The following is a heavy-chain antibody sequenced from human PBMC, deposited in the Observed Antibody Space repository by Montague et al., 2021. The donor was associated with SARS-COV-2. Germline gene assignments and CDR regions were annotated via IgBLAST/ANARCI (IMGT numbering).Heavy chain of an antibody. CDR3: ARVLPDPVRTQYAFDI. J-gene: IGHJ3*02. V-gene: IGHV4-4*07. CDR1: GGSINDYY. Sequence: SETLSLTCTVSGGSINDYYWTWVRQPAGEGLEWIGRIYSSGSANYNPFLESRVTMSLGTSKNQFSLNVNSVTAADTAVYYCARVLPDPVRTQYAFDIWGQGTLVTVSS. CDR2: IYSSGSA.